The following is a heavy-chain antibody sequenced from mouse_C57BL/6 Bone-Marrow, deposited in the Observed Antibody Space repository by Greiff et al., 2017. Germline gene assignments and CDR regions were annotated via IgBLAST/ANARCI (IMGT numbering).Heavy chain of an antibody. CDR2: IDPSDSYT. CDR1: GYTFTSYW. Sequence: VQLQQPGAELVKPGASVKLSCKASGYTFTSYWMQWVKQRTGQGLEWIGEIDPSDSYTNYNQKFKGKATLTVDTSSSTAYMQLSSLTSEDSAVYYCAREKGKWDVGDYWGQGTSVTVSS. CDR3: AREKGKWDVGDY. V-gene: IGHV1-50*01. D-gene: IGHD4-1*01. J-gene: IGHJ4*01.